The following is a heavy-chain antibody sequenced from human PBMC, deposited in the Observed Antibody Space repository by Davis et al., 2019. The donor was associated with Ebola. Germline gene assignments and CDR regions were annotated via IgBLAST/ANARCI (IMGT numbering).Heavy chain of an antibody. CDR3: AKILSSSVRLRYYYGMDV. CDR2: ISGSGGST. V-gene: IGHV3-23*01. J-gene: IGHJ6*02. D-gene: IGHD6-6*01. CDR1: GFTFLSHA. Sequence: GESLKISCAASGFTFLSHAMTWVRQAPGKGLEWVSAISGSGGSTYYADSVKGRFTISRDNSKNTLYLQMNSLRAEDTAVYYCAKILSSSVRLRYYYGMDVWGQGTTVTVSS.